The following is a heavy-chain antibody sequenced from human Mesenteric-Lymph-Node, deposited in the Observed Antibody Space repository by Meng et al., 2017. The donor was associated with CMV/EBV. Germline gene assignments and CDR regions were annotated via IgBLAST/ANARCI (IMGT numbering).Heavy chain of an antibody. Sequence: ASVKVSCKASGYTFTGYYMHWVRQAPGQGLEWMGWINPNSGGTNYAQKFQGRVTMTRDTSISTAYMELSSLRSEDTAVYYCASGGVVGYCSGGSCYPALSYWGQGTLVTVSS. CDR2: INPNSGGT. V-gene: IGHV1-2*02. J-gene: IGHJ4*02. CDR3: ASGGVVGYCSGGSCYPALSY. D-gene: IGHD2-15*01. CDR1: GYTFTGYY.